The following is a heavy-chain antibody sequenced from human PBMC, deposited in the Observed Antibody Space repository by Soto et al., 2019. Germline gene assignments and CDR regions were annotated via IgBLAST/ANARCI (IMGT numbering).Heavy chain of an antibody. CDR2: MNPNSGNT. D-gene: IGHD6-13*01. V-gene: IGHV1-8*01. Sequence: ASVKVSCKASGYTFTSYDINWVRQATGQGLEWMGWMNPNSGNTGYAQKFQGRVTMTRNTSISTAYMELSSLRSEDTAVYYCARGPYIAAAATTTSYYFDYWGQGTLVTVSS. CDR3: ARGPYIAAAATTTSYYFDY. CDR1: GYTFTSYD. J-gene: IGHJ4*02.